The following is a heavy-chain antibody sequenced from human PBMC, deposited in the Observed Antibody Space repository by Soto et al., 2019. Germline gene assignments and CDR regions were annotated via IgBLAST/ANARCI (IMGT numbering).Heavy chain of an antibody. D-gene: IGHD7-27*01. CDR3: ARVPGP. CDR1: GGSISSGGYS. CDR2: IYHSGST. Sequence: QLQLQESGSGLVKPSQTLSLTCAVSGGSISSGGYSWSWIRQPPGQGLEWIGYIYHSGSTYYTPSLXRXITISVDRSKNQFALKLSSVTAADTAVYYCARVPGPWGQGTLVTVSS. V-gene: IGHV4-30-2*01. J-gene: IGHJ5*02.